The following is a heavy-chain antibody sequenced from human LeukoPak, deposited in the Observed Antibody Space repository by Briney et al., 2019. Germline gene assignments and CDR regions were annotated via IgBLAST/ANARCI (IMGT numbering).Heavy chain of an antibody. CDR3: AKEGHSVVGDTITY. CDR1: GFPFKNYA. CDR2: ISGSGRGDST. D-gene: IGHD1-26*01. Sequence: QPGGSLRLSCAASGFPFKNYAMSWVRQAPGKGLEWVSAISGSGRGDSTYYAASVKGRFTISRDNSKNTLYLQMNSLRAEDTAVYSCAKEGHSVVGDTITYWGQGTPVTVSS. J-gene: IGHJ4*02. V-gene: IGHV3-23*01.